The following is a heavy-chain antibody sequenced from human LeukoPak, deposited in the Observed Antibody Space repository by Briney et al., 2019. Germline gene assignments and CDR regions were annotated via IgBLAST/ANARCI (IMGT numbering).Heavy chain of an antibody. J-gene: IGHJ5*02. CDR2: ISGYNGKT. D-gene: IGHD2-15*01. Sequence: ASVKVSCKASGYTFNTYGITWVRQAPGQGLEWMGWISGYNGKTKYAQKLQDRVTMTTDTSTTTAYMELRSLRSEDTAVYYCARDSRYCSGGSCSETGWFDPWGQGTLVTVSS. CDR1: GYTFNTYG. V-gene: IGHV1-18*01. CDR3: ARDSRYCSGGSCSETGWFDP.